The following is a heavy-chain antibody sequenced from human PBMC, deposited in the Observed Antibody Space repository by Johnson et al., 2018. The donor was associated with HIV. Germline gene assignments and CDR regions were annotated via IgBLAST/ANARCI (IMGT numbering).Heavy chain of an antibody. J-gene: IGHJ3*02. CDR1: EFTLSSYA. CDR3: ARDGTSSVGAFDI. Sequence: MLLVESGGGLVQPGGSLRLSCAASEFTLSSYAMSWVRQAPGKGLEWVSAISGSSGSTYYEDSVKGRFTISRDNSKNTLYLQMNSLRPEDTAVYYCARDGTSSVGAFDIWGQGTMVTVS. D-gene: IGHD6-6*01. CDR2: ISGSSGST. V-gene: IGHV3-23*04.